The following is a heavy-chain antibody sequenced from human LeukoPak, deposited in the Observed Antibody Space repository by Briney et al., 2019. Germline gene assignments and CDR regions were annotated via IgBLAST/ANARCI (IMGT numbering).Heavy chain of an antibody. Sequence: PSETLSLTCTVSGVSISSGGYYWSWIRQHPGKGLEWIGYIYYSGSTYYNPSLKSRVTISVDTSKNQFSLKLSSVTAADTAVYYCARGYDSSGYNAFDIWGQGTMVTVSS. CDR1: GVSISSGGYY. J-gene: IGHJ3*02. CDR3: ARGYDSSGYNAFDI. V-gene: IGHV4-31*03. D-gene: IGHD3-22*01. CDR2: IYYSGST.